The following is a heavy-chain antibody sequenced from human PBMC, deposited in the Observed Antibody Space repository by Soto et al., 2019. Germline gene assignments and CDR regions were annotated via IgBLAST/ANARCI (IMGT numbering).Heavy chain of an antibody. D-gene: IGHD2-21*01. CDR3: AREGAIFHWFDP. Sequence: SETLSLTCTVSGGSISSGSYYWSWIRQHPGKGLEWIGYVYYSGSTYYNPSLKSRVTISVDTSKNQFSLKLSSVTAADTAVYYCAREGAIFHWFDPWGQGTLVTVSS. CDR1: GGSISSGSYY. CDR2: VYYSGST. V-gene: IGHV4-31*03. J-gene: IGHJ5*02.